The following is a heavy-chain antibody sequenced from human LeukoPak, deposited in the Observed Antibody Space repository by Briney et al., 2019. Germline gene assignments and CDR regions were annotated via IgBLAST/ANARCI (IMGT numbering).Heavy chain of an antibody. J-gene: IGHJ4*02. V-gene: IGHV3-21*01. CDR2: ISSSSSYI. CDR3: AIGAWSSGGSSDY. Sequence: SGGSLRLSCAASGFTFSSYSMNWVRQAPGKGLEWVSSISSSSSYIYYAGSVKGRFTISRDNAKNSLYLQMNSLRAEDTAVYCCAIGAWSSGGSSDYWGQGTLITVSS. D-gene: IGHD2-15*01. CDR1: GFTFSSYS.